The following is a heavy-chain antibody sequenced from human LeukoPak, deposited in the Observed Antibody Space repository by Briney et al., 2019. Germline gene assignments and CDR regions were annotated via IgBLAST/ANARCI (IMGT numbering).Heavy chain of an antibody. Sequence: ASVKVSCKASGYTFTNYGIFWVRQAPGQGLEWMGWISAYSGNTNYAQKLQGRVTMTTETSTSTAYMELESLRSDDAAVYYCAISQGSYYDTSGYLGGDYWGQGTLVTVSS. V-gene: IGHV1-18*01. J-gene: IGHJ4*02. CDR2: ISAYSGNT. CDR3: AISQGSYYDTSGYLGGDY. CDR1: GYTFTNYG. D-gene: IGHD3-22*01.